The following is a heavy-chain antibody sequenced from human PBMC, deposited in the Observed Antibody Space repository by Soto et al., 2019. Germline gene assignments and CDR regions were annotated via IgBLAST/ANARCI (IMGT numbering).Heavy chain of an antibody. Sequence: PSETLSLTCAVSGGSIISTHWWTWVRQSPGKGLEWIGEIYHNGTTNYNPSLKSRLTISVDTSKNHFSLNLTPVTVRDTATYFCARGPQYWGPGKLVTVSS. J-gene: IGHJ4*02. V-gene: IGHV4-4*02. CDR3: ARGPQY. CDR1: GGSIISTHW. CDR2: IYHNGTT.